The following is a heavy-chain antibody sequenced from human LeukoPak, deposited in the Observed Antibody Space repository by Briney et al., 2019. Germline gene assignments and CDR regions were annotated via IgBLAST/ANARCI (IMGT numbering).Heavy chain of an antibody. D-gene: IGHD6-13*01. CDR3: TRGVGRDSWYSDF. V-gene: IGHV3-30-3*01. J-gene: IGHJ4*02. CDR1: GFTFNTYP. Sequence: GGSLRLSCAASGFTFNTYPMHWVRQAPGKGLEWVTGISYDGNNKYYADSVQGRFTISRDNSKNTLYLQMLSLRTEDTAVYYCTRGVGRDSWYSDFWGQGTLVTVSS. CDR2: ISYDGNNK.